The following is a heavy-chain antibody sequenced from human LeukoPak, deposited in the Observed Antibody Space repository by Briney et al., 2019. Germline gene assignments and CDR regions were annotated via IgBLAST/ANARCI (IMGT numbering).Heavy chain of an antibody. V-gene: IGHV3-23*01. CDR3: AKDKGGSSGSFHI. D-gene: IGHD6-25*01. J-gene: IGHJ3*02. CDR2: ISGSGGDT. CDR1: GFAFSNYA. Sequence: PGGSLRLSCAASGFAFSNYALSWVRQAPGKGLEWVSQISGSGGDTFYADSVKGRLTISRDNSKNTLFLQINSLRAEDTAVYYCAKDKGGSSGSFHIWGQGTMVTVSS.